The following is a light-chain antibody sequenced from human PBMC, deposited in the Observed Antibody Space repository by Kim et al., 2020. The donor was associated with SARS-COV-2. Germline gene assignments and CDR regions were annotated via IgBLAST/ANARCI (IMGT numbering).Light chain of an antibody. Sequence: QSVLTQPPSASGAPGQRVTISCSGSRSNIESNTVNWYQHLPDMAPKLLIYLDDRRPSGVPDRFSASKSGTSASLAISGLRSEDEATYYCSTWDNNLTGQVFGGGTKVTVL. CDR2: LDD. CDR3: STWDNNLTGQV. J-gene: IGLJ2*01. V-gene: IGLV1-44*01. CDR1: RSNIESNT.